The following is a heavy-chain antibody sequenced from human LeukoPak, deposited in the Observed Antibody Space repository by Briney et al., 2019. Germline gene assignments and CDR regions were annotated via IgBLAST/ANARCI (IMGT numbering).Heavy chain of an antibody. CDR3: ARDQSPNDLDAFDI. D-gene: IGHD3-16*01. CDR1: GFTFNAFG. CDR2: ISSSSSYI. V-gene: IGHV3-21*01. J-gene: IGHJ3*02. Sequence: GGSLRLSCAASGFTFNAFGMNWVRQAPGKGLEWVSSISSSSSYIYYADSVKGRFTISRDNAKNSLYLQMNSLRAEDTAVYYCARDQSPNDLDAFDIWGQGTMVTVSS.